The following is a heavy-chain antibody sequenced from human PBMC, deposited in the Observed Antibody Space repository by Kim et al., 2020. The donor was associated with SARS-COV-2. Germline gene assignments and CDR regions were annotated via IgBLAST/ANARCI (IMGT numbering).Heavy chain of an antibody. V-gene: IGHV3-30*18. D-gene: IGHD5-12*01. CDR2: ISYDGSNK. CDR1: GFTLSSYG. Sequence: GGSLRLSCAASGFTLSSYGMHWVRQAPGKGLEWVAVISYDGSNKYYADSVKGRFTISRDNSKNTLYLQMNSLRAEDTAVYYCAKDLGVATMGVDYWGQGTLVTVSS. J-gene: IGHJ4*02. CDR3: AKDLGVATMGVDY.